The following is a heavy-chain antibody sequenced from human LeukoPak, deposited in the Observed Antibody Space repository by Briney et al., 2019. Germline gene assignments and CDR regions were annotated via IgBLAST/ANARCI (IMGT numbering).Heavy chain of an antibody. V-gene: IGHV3-48*04. CDR3: ARDLGGPFDY. CDR1: GFTFSGYG. J-gene: IGHJ4*02. D-gene: IGHD2-15*01. CDR2: ISSSSSTI. Sequence: GGSLRLSCAASGFTFSGYGMHRVRQAPGKGLEWVSYISSSSSTIYYADSVKGRFTISRDNAKNSLYLQMNSLRAEDTAVYYCARDLGGPFDYWGQGTLVTVSS.